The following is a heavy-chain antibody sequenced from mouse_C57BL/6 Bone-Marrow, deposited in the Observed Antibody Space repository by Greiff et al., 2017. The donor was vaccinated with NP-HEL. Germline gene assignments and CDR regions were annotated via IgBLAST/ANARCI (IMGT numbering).Heavy chain of an antibody. V-gene: IGHV1-26*01. D-gene: IGHD1-1*01. CDR2: INPNNGGT. Sequence: EVQLQQSGPELVKPGASVKISCKASGYTFTDYYMNWVKQSHGKSLEWIGDINPNNGGTSYNQKFKGKATLTVDKSSSTAYMELRSLTSEDSAVYYCAREAYYGSSPAWFAYWGQGTLVTVSA. J-gene: IGHJ3*01. CDR1: GYTFTDYY. CDR3: AREAYYGSSPAWFAY.